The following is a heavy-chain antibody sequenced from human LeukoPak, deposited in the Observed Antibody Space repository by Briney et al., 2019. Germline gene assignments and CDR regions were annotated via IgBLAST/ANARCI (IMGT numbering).Heavy chain of an antibody. CDR3: ARATDSSGYFLDY. CDR2: INPNSGGT. D-gene: IGHD3-22*01. Sequence: ASVKVSCKASGYTFTGYYMHWVRQAPGQGLEWMGWINPNSGGTNYAQKFQGRVTMTRDTSISTAYMELSRLRSDDTAVYYCARATDSSGYFLDYWAREPWSPSPQ. V-gene: IGHV1-2*02. CDR1: GYTFTGYY. J-gene: IGHJ4*02.